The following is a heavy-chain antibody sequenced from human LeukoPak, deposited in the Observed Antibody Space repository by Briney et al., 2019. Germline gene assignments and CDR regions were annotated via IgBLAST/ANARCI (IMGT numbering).Heavy chain of an antibody. J-gene: IGHJ4*02. CDR1: GLTFSSYE. CDR3: ARASAVAGSFDY. Sequence: GGSLRLSCAASGLTFSSYEMNWVRQDPGKGLGWVSYISSSCSTIYYADSVKGRFTISRDNANNSLYLQMNSLRAEDTAVYYCARASAVAGSFDYWGQGTLVTVSS. CDR2: ISSSCSTI. V-gene: IGHV3-48*03. D-gene: IGHD6-19*01.